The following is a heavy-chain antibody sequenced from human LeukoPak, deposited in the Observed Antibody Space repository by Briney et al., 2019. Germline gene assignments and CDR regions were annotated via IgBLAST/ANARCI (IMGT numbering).Heavy chain of an antibody. V-gene: IGHV3-9*01. CDR1: GFTFDDYA. CDR2: LSWNSGII. D-gene: IGHD3-22*01. J-gene: IGHJ4*02. CDR3: AKAPEGIVVVTSGYFDY. Sequence: GGSLRLSCAASGFTFDDYAMHWVRQAPGKGLEWVSGLSWNSGIIGYADSVKGRFTISRDNAKNSLYLQMNSLRAEDTALYYCAKAPEGIVVVTSGYFDYWGQGTLVTVSS.